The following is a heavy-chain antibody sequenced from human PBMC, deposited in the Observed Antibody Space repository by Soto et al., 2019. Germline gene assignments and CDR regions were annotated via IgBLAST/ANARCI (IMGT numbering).Heavy chain of an antibody. V-gene: IGHV4-30-4*01. Sequence: SETLSLTCTVSGGSISSGDYYWSWIRQPPGKGLEWIGYIYYSGSTYYNPSLKSRVTISVDTSKNHFSLKLSSVTAADTAVYYCARQEEYYGSGSYFDYWGQGTLVTVSS. CDR2: IYYSGST. CDR3: ARQEEYYGSGSYFDY. CDR1: GGSISSGDYY. J-gene: IGHJ4*02. D-gene: IGHD3-10*01.